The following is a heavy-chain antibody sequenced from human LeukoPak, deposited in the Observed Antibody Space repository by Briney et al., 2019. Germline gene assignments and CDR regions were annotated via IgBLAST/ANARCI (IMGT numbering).Heavy chain of an antibody. CDR2: ISGSGGST. D-gene: IGHD6-13*01. Sequence: LSGGSLRLSCAASGFTFSSYAMSWVRQAPGKGLEWVSAISGSGGSTYYADSVKGRFTISRDNAKNTLYLQMNSLRAEDTAVYYCARVSLYSSSWYGSDYFDYWGQGTLVTVSS. V-gene: IGHV3-23*01. CDR3: ARVSLYSSSWYGSDYFDY. J-gene: IGHJ4*02. CDR1: GFTFSSYA.